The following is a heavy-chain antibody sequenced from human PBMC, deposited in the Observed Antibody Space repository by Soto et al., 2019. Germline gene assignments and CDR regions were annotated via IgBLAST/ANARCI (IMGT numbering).Heavy chain of an antibody. Sequence: QLQLQESGPGLVKPSETLSLTCTVSAGSISGSSYYWGWIRQPPGKGLEWIGTIYYSGAAYYNPSLQRRVTIPVATSSIQVSMELNSVTAADTAVSSCTNMLGQWLPRDWGQGTVVTVSS. CDR3: TNMLGQWLPRD. D-gene: IGHD6-19*01. CDR1: AGSISGSSYY. J-gene: IGHJ4*02. CDR2: IYYSGAA. V-gene: IGHV4-39*01.